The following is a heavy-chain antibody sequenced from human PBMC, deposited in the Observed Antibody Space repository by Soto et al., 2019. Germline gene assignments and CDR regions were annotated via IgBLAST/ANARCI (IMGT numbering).Heavy chain of an antibody. V-gene: IGHV1-3*01. CDR1: GYTFTNYA. CDR3: ARSSGYYYLEY. CDR2: INAGNGNT. J-gene: IGHJ4*02. D-gene: IGHD3-22*01. Sequence: ASVKVSCKASGYTFTNYAMHWVRQAPGQRLEWMGWINAGNGNTKYSKQYQGRDTITKDTSASTAYMELSSLSSEDTAVYYCARSSGYYYLEYWGQGTLVTVSS.